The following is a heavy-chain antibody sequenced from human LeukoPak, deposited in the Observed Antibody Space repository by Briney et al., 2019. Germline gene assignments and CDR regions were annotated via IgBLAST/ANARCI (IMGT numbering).Heavy chain of an antibody. CDR3: AGWAGIAAGREEGAFDI. CDR1: GYTFTGYY. CDR2: INPNSGGT. V-gene: IGHV1-2*02. Sequence: ASVKVSCKASGYTFTGYYMHWVRQAPGQGLEWMGWINPNSGGTNYAQKFQGRVTMTRDTSISTAYMELSRLRSDDTAVYYCAGWAGIAAGREEGAFDIWGQGTMVTVSS. D-gene: IGHD6-13*01. J-gene: IGHJ3*02.